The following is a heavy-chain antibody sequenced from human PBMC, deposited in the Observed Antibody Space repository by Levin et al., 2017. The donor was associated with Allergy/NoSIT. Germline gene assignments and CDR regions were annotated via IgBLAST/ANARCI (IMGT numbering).Heavy chain of an antibody. J-gene: IGHJ4*02. CDR1: GFTFSSSG. D-gene: IGHD3-10*01. Sequence: SGESLKISCAASGFTFSSSGMNWVRQAPGKGLEWVSYISSSRNTIYYADSVQGRFTISRDNARNSLYLQVNRLRDEDTAVYYCASGVRYFDFWGLGTLVTVSS. CDR2: ISSSRNTI. V-gene: IGHV3-48*02. CDR3: ASGVRYFDF.